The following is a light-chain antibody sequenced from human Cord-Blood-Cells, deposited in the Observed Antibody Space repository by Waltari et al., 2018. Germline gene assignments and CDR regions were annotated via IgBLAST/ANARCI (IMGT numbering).Light chain of an antibody. J-gene: IGLJ2*01. CDR3: CSYAGGYV. CDR2: DVS. Sequence: QSALTQPRSVSGSPGQSVTISCTGTSSAVGGYNYVSWYQQHPGKAPKLMIYDVSKRPSGVPDRFSGSKSGNTASLTISGLQAEDEADYYCCSYAGGYVFGGGTKLTVL. V-gene: IGLV2-11*01. CDR1: SSAVGGYNY.